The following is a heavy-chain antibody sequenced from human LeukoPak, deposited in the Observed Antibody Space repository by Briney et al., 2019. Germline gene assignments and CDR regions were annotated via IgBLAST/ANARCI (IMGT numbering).Heavy chain of an antibody. CDR3: AKAGGNSGYDNYYYMDV. V-gene: IGHV3-33*06. J-gene: IGHJ6*03. Sequence: GRSLRLSWAASGFTFSTYGMEWVRQAPGKGLEWVALIWYDGTNKYYIDSVKGRFTISRDNSKNTLYLQMNSLRAEDTAVYYCAKAGGNSGYDNYYYMDVWGKGTTVTVSS. CDR2: IWYDGTNK. D-gene: IGHD5-12*01. CDR1: GFTFSTYG.